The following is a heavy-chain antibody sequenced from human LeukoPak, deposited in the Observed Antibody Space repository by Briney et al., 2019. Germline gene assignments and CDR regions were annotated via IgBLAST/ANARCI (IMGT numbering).Heavy chain of an antibody. CDR1: GYTFTSYD. V-gene: IGHV7-4-1*02. CDR2: INTNTGNP. Sequence: ASVKVSCKASGYTFTSYDINWVRQAPGQGLEWMGWINTNTGNPTYAQGFTGRFVFSLDTSVSTAYLQISSLKAEDTAVYYCASWIVSLVGATSVGSFDYWGQGTLVTVSS. J-gene: IGHJ4*02. D-gene: IGHD1-26*01. CDR3: ASWIVSLVGATSVGSFDY.